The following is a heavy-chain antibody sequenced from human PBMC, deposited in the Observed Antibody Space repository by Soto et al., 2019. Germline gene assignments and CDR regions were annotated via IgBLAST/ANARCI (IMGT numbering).Heavy chain of an antibody. CDR2: IIPIFGTA. V-gene: IGHV1-69*01. Sequence: QVQLVQSGAEVKKPGSSVKVSCKASGGTFSSYAIIWVRQAPGQGLEWMGGIIPIFGTANYAQKFQGRVTITADESTSTADMELSSLRSEDTAVYYCAREDAGRTRPEWLGQYYYYGRDVWGQGTTVTVSS. J-gene: IGHJ6*02. D-gene: IGHD6-19*01. CDR3: AREDAGRTRPEWLGQYYYYGRDV. CDR1: GGTFSSYA.